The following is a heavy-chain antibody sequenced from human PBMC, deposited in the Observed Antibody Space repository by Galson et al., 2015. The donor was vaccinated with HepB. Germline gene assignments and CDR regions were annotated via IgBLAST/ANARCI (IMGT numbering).Heavy chain of an antibody. V-gene: IGHV1-46*04. CDR1: GYTFTSYH. D-gene: IGHD5-18*01. CDR3: ARVRRIRGDAFDI. CDR2: INPSGGST. Sequence: SVKVSCKASGYTFTSYHMHWVRQAPGQGLEWMGIINPSGGSTSYAQKLQGRVTMTRDTSTSTVYMELSSLRSEDTAVYYCARVRRIRGDAFDIWGQGTMVTVSS. J-gene: IGHJ3*02.